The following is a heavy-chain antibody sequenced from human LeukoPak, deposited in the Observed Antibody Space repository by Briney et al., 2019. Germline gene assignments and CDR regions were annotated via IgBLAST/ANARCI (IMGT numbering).Heavy chain of an antibody. J-gene: IGHJ3*02. Sequence: GGSLRLSCAAPGFAFSRYDMSWVRQAPGKGLEWVSTISGSGGSTYYADSVKGRFTISRDNSKNTLYLQMNSLRAEDTAVYYCAREVRLVGATSPDAFDIWGQGTMVTVSS. CDR2: ISGSGGST. D-gene: IGHD1-26*01. CDR3: AREVRLVGATSPDAFDI. V-gene: IGHV3-23*01. CDR1: GFAFSRYD.